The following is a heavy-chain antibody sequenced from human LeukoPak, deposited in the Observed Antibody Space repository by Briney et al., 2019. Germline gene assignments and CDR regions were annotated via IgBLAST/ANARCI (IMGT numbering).Heavy chain of an antibody. V-gene: IGHV1-69*02. CDR2: VIPMRNII. CDR1: GGAFNTHI. J-gene: IGHJ5*02. D-gene: IGHD2-15*01. Sequence: SVKVSCKASGGAFNTHIIHWGRQAPGQGLGLMGRVIPMRNIINYAPKYHGSLIITADNSRRTAYLELSSMTSDDTAVYHCARGKYCSGGECYSVRTSYNWFDPWGQGTVVTVSS. CDR3: ARGKYCSGGECYSVRTSYNWFDP.